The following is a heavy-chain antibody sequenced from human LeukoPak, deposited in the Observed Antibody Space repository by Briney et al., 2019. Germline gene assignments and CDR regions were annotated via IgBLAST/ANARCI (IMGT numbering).Heavy chain of an antibody. J-gene: IGHJ4*02. Sequence: GGSLRLSCAASGFTFSSYAMSWVRQAPEKGLEWVSAISGSGGSTYYADSVKGRFTISRDNSKNTLYLQMNSLRAEDTAVYYCARDLGYSSGWSEDYWGQGTLVTVSS. CDR1: GFTFSSYA. V-gene: IGHV3-23*01. D-gene: IGHD6-19*01. CDR3: ARDLGYSSGWSEDY. CDR2: ISGSGGST.